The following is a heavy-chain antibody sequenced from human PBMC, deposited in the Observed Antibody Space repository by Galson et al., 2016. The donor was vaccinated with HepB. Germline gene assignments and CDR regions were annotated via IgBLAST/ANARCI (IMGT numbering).Heavy chain of an antibody. CDR1: GFTFSSYT. V-gene: IGHV3-48*02. Sequence: SLRLSCAASGFTFSSYTMNWVRQAPGKGLEWVSYISSTSSTIYYADSVKGRFTISRDNAKNSLYLQMNSLRDEDTAVHYCARALFGSGSYWCMDVWGQGTTVTVSS. D-gene: IGHD3-10*01. J-gene: IGHJ6*02. CDR3: ARALFGSGSYWCMDV. CDR2: ISSTSSTI.